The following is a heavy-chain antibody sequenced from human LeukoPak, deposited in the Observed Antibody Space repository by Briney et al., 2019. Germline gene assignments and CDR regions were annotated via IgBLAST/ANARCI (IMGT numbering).Heavy chain of an antibody. J-gene: IGHJ4*02. CDR2: IKSKTDGGTT. D-gene: IGHD2-15*01. CDR3: TTQRTYCSGGSCIDY. V-gene: IGHV3-15*01. CDR1: GFTFSNAW. Sequence: GGSLRLSCAASGFTFSNAWMSWVRQAPGKGLEWVGRIKSKTDGGTTDYAAPVKGRFTISRDDSKNTLYLQMNGLKTEDTAVYYCTTQRTYCSGGSCIDYWGQGTLVTVSS.